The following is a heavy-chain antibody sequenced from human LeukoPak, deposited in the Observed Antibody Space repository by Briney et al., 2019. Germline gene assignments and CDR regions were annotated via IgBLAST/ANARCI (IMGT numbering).Heavy chain of an antibody. Sequence: GGSLRLSCAASGFTFSCYAMSWVRRAPGKGLEWVSAISGSGGSTYYADSVKGRFTISRDNSKNTLYLQMNSLRAEDTAVYYCAKTRTGSDYGGNPQGEYYFDYWGQGTLVTVSS. V-gene: IGHV3-23*01. J-gene: IGHJ4*02. D-gene: IGHD4-23*01. CDR1: GFTFSCYA. CDR3: AKTRTGSDYGGNPQGEYYFDY. CDR2: ISGSGGST.